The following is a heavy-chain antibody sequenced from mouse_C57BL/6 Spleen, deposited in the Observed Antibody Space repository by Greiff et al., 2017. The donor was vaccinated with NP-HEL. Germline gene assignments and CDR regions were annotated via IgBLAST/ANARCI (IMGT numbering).Heavy chain of an antibody. Sequence: VQLKESGPGLVQPSQSLSITCTVSGFSLTSYGVHWVRQSPGKGLEWLGVIWSGGSTDYNAAFISRLSISKDNSKSQVFFKMNSLQADDTAIYYCARNPDYYGSSYVGYWYFDVWGTGTTVTVSS. CDR3: ARNPDYYGSSYVGYWYFDV. CDR1: GFSLTSYG. J-gene: IGHJ1*03. CDR2: IWSGGST. D-gene: IGHD1-1*01. V-gene: IGHV2-2*01.